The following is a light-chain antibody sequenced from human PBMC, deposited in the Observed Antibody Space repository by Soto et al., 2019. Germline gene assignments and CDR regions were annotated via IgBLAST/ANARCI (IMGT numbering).Light chain of an antibody. CDR3: QQYGSSGT. J-gene: IGKJ1*01. V-gene: IGKV3-20*01. CDR1: QSVSGNY. CDR2: GAS. Sequence: PGERATLSCRASQSVSGNYLAWYQQKPGQAPSLLMHGASSRVTGIPERFSGSGSGTDFTLTISRLEPEDFAVYYCQQYGSSGTFGQGTKVDIK.